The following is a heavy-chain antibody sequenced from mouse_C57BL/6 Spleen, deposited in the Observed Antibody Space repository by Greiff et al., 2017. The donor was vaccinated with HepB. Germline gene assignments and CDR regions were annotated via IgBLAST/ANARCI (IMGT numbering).Heavy chain of an antibody. D-gene: IGHD1-1*01. CDR3: TTPYYGSSYGYAMDY. CDR2: IDPENGDT. CDR1: GFNIKDDY. Sequence: EVQLQQSGAELVRPGASVKLSCTASGFNIKDDYMHWVKQRPEQGLEWIGWIDPENGDTEYASKFQGKATITADTSSNTAYLQLSSLTSEDTAVYYCTTPYYGSSYGYAMDYWGQGTSVTVSS. V-gene: IGHV14-4*01. J-gene: IGHJ4*01.